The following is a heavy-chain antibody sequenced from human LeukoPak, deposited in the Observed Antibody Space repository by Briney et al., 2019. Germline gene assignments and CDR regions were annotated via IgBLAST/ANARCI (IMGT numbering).Heavy chain of an antibody. V-gene: IGHV4-59*01. J-gene: IGHJ3*02. CDR3: ARDYGRDGYNLDAFDI. CDR2: IYYTGIT. D-gene: IGHD5-24*01. Sequence: SETLSLTCTVSGGSITRYYWSWIRQPPGKGLEWIGYIYYTGITNYNPSLKSRVTTSVDTPKNQFSLKLSSVTAADTAVYYCARDYGRDGYNLDAFDIWGQGTMVTVSS. CDR1: GGSITRYY.